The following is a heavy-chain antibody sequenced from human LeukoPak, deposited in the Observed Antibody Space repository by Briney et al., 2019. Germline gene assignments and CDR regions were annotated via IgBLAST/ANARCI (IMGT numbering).Heavy chain of an antibody. J-gene: IGHJ5*02. CDR3: ARFPGVGFGESFRFDP. V-gene: IGHV4-34*01. D-gene: IGHD3-10*01. CDR1: GGSFSGYY. CDR2: INHSGST. Sequence: SETLSLTCAVYGGSFSGYYWSWIRQPPGKGLEWIGEINHSGSTNYNPSLKSRVTISVDTSKNQFSLKLSSVTAADTAVYCCARFPGVGFGESFRFDPWGQGTLVTVSS.